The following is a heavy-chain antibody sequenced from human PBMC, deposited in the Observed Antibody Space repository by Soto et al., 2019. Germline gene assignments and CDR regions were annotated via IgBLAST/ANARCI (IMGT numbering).Heavy chain of an antibody. CDR1: GGTFSSYA. J-gene: IGHJ6*02. CDR2: IIPIFGTA. CDR3: ASCPPPVATTYYYYYGMDV. D-gene: IGHD2-15*01. V-gene: IGHV1-69*13. Sequence: ASVKVSCKASGGTFSSYAISWVRQAPGQGLEWMGGIIPIFGTANYAQKFQGRVTITADESTSTAYMELRSLRSEDTAVYYCASCPPPVATTYYYYYGMDVWGQGTTVTVS.